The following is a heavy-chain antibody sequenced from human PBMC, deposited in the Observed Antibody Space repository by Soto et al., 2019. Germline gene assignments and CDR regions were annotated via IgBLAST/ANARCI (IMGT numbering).Heavy chain of an antibody. CDR1: GGTFSSYA. CDR3: ATHEIGHCISTSCYKGGYYYDMDV. Sequence: QVQLVQSGAEVKKPGSSVKVSCKASGGTFSSYAISWVRQAPGQGLEWMGGIIPIFGTADYAQKFQGRVTITADESTSTAYMELSSLRSEDTAVYYCATHEIGHCISTSCYKGGYYYDMDVWGQGTTVTVSS. J-gene: IGHJ6*02. D-gene: IGHD2-2*02. CDR2: IIPIFGTA. V-gene: IGHV1-69*12.